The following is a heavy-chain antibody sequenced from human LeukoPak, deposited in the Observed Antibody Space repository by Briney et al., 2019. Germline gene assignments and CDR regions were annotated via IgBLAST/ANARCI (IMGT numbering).Heavy chain of an antibody. CDR1: GFTFSSYW. J-gene: IGHJ5*02. Sequence: GGSLRLSCAASGFTFSSYWMSWVRQAPGKGLEWVANINPDGTDKKYVDSVKGRFTISRDNAKNSLYVQMNSLRVEDTAMYYCVREGGSGWYSGWFNPWGQGTLVTVSS. CDR2: INPDGTDK. CDR3: VREGGSGWYSGWFNP. D-gene: IGHD6-19*01. V-gene: IGHV3-7*01.